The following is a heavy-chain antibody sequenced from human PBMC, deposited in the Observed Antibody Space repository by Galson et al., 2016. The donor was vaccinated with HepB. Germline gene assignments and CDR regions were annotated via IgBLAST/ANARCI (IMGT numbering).Heavy chain of an antibody. D-gene: IGHD7-27*01. V-gene: IGHV3-53*01. Sequence: SLRLSCAASGLIVSNDYMNWVRQAPGKGLEYISNINYRGESTSYVDSVKGRFTISRDNSRNTLYLQMDNLRAEDTAIYYCVKDPNWEAGCWGRGTPVTVSS. CDR2: INYRGEST. CDR1: GLIVSNDY. J-gene: IGHJ4*02. CDR3: VKDPNWEAGC.